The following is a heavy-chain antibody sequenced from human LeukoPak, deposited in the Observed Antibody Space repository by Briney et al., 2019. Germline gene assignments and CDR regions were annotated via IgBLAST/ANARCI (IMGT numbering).Heavy chain of an antibody. CDR2: ISYDGSNK. CDR1: GFTFSSYG. D-gene: IGHD3-10*01. Sequence: PGGSLRLSCAASGFTFSSYGMHWVRQAPGKGLEWVAVISYDGSNKYYADSVKGRFTISRDNSKNTLYLQMNSLRAEDTAVYYCAKEGRDYYGSGSYYMAGFDYWGQGTLVTVSS. J-gene: IGHJ4*02. CDR3: AKEGRDYYGSGSYYMAGFDY. V-gene: IGHV3-30*18.